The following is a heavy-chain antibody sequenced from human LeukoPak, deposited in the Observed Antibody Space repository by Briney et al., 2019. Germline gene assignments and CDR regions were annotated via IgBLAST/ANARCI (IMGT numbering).Heavy chain of an antibody. CDR1: GFTFSSYA. Sequence: PGGSLRLSCAASGFTFSSYAMSWVRQAQGQGLEWVSAINTGGGGTFYADSVKGRFTISRDNSKNTLYLQMNSLRAEDTAVYYCARPYYSNYYYYGIDVWGQGTTVTVSS. CDR2: INTGGGGT. D-gene: IGHD4-11*01. J-gene: IGHJ6*02. CDR3: ARPYYSNYYYYGIDV. V-gene: IGHV3-23*01.